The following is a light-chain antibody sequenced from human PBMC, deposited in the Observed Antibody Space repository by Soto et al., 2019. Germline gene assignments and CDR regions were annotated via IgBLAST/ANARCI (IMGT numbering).Light chain of an antibody. Sequence: QSALTRPASVSGSPGQSITISCAGTSSDVGGYNYVSWYQQHPGKAPILMIYEVTNRPSGVSHRFSGSKSGDTASLTISGVQAEDEADYYCSSYTSTGTVVFGGGTKLTVL. J-gene: IGLJ2*01. V-gene: IGLV2-14*01. CDR1: SSDVGGYNY. CDR3: SSYTSTGTVV. CDR2: EVT.